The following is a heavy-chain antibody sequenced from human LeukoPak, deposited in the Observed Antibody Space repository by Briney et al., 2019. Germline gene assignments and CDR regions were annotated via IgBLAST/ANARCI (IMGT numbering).Heavy chain of an antibody. CDR1: GYSISSGYY. CDR3: ARGSSGWPYYFDY. J-gene: IGHJ4*02. V-gene: IGHV4-38-2*02. CDR2: IYHSGST. D-gene: IGHD6-19*01. Sequence: SETLSLTCTVSGYSISSGYYWGWIRQPPGKGLEWIGSIYHSGSTYYNPSLKSRVTISVDTSKNQFSLKLSPVTAADTAVYYCARGSSGWPYYFDYWGQGTLVTVSS.